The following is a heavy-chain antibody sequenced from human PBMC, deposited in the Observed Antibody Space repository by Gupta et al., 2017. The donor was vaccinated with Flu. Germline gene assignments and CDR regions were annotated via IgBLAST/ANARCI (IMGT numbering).Heavy chain of an antibody. V-gene: IGHV3-11*05. Sequence: QVQLVESGGGLVKPGGSLRLSCAASGFTFGDFYINWIRQAPGKGLEWVSYISYSSTYTDYADAVKGRFTISRDNAKDSVYLQMNRLRVDDTAIYFCARGYITTAGLFDYWGLGTLVTVSS. CDR2: ISYSSTYT. J-gene: IGHJ4*02. D-gene: IGHD6-13*01. CDR1: GFTFGDFY. CDR3: ARGYITTAGLFDY.